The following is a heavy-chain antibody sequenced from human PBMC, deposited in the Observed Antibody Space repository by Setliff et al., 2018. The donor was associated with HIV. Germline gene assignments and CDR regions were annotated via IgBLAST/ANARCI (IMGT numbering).Heavy chain of an antibody. V-gene: IGHV1-18*01. D-gene: IGHD5-12*01. CDR2: ISAYNGNT. CDR1: GGTFSTYA. J-gene: IGHJ6*03. Sequence: EASVKVSCKASGGTFSTYAISWVRQAPGQGLEWMGWISAYNGNTNYAQKLQGRVTMTTDTSTSTAYMELTSLKFEDTAVYYCAKGWLPTDYSFFYMDVWGKGTTVTVSS. CDR3: AKGWLPTDYSFFYMDV.